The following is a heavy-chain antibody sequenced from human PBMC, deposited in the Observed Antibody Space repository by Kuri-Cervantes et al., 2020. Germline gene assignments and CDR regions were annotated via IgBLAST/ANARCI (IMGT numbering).Heavy chain of an antibody. Sequence: GESLKISCAASGFTFSSYAMSWVRQAPGKGLEWVSSISSSSSYIYYAGSVKGRFTISRDNSKNTLYLQMNSLRAEDTAVYYCARDPEIAAAGTGWYYYGMDVWGQGTTVTVSS. CDR3: ARDPEIAAAGTGWYYYGMDV. CDR2: ISSSSSYI. V-gene: IGHV3-21*01. D-gene: IGHD6-13*01. CDR1: GFTFSSYA. J-gene: IGHJ6*02.